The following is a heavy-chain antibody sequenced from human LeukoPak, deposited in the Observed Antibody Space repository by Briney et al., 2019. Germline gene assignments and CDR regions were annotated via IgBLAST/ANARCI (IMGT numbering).Heavy chain of an antibody. V-gene: IGHV4-30-2*01. CDR1: GGSISSGGYH. CDR2: IYHSGST. D-gene: IGHD3-9*01. J-gene: IGHJ4*02. Sequence: PSQTLSLTCTVSGGSISSGGYHWSWIRPPPGKGLEWIGYIYHSGSTYYNPSLKSRVTISVDRSKNHFSLKLISVTAADAAAYDCAVQVYDILTGYYNAAFGYWGQGTLVTVSS. CDR3: AVQVYDILTGYYNAAFGY.